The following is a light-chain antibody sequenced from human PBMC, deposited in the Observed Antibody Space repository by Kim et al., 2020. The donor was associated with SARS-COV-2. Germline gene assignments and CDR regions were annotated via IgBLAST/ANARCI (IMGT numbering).Light chain of an antibody. V-gene: IGKV3-20*01. CDR1: LSVHSVC. CDR2: GTF. Sequence: SPGETATRSCPASLSVHSVCFAGQQQNPGQAPRLLRYGTFTRVSGIPDRFSGSGSGTDFTLTISRLEPEDSAVYYCQQYAVSITFGQGTRLEI. CDR3: QQYAVSIT. J-gene: IGKJ5*01.